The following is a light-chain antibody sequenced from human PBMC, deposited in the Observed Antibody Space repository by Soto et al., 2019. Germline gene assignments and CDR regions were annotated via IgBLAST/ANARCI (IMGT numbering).Light chain of an antibody. CDR1: QAMSNS. Sequence: DIAMTQSPSSLSASVGDRVTVTCPASQAMSNSLNCYQHKPGEAPRLLIYDASNLEAGFPSRISGSGSGTHFSFSISSLQTEDIATYYCQHYDDLTALTFGGGTKVE. CDR2: DAS. J-gene: IGKJ4*01. CDR3: QHYDDLTALT. V-gene: IGKV1-33*01.